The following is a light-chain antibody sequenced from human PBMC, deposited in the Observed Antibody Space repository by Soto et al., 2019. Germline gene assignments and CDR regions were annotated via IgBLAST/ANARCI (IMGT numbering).Light chain of an antibody. J-gene: IGKJ1*01. CDR2: KAS. V-gene: IGKV1-5*03. CDR1: QTIGSW. Sequence: DIEIPQSPSTLSGSVGDRVTITCRASQTIGSWLAWYQQTPGKAPKLLIYKASTLKSGVPSRFRGSGSGTEFTLTISRLQPDDFETYYCQHYNSYSEAFGQGTKVDIK. CDR3: QHYNSYSEA.